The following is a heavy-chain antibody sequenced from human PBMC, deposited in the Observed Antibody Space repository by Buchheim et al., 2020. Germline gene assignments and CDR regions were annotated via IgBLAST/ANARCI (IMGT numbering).Heavy chain of an antibody. J-gene: IGHJ6*02. CDR2: TSYDGTNK. V-gene: IGHV3-30*18. Sequence: QVQLVESGGGVVQPGRSLRLSCAASGFIFSSFGMHWVRQAPGKGLEWVAVTSYDGTNKYYGDSVKGRFTISRDNSKNTLYLQMNSLRAEDTAVYYYAKDTVGRYAYGYYYYYSMDVWGQGTT. D-gene: IGHD4-23*01. CDR1: GFIFSSFG. CDR3: AKDTVGRYAYGYYYYYSMDV.